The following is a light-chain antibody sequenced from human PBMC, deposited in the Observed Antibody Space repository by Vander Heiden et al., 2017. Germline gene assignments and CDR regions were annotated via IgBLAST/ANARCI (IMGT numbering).Light chain of an antibody. J-gene: IGLJ2*01. CDR3: SSFAGSSVV. V-gene: IGLV2-8*01. CDR2: DVT. CDR1: SSDVGGYDY. Sequence: SALTQPPSASGSPGQSVTIPCTGTSSDVGGYDYVSWYQQHPGEAPKLMIYDVTKRPSGVPDRFSGSKSGNTASLTVSGLQAEDEADYYCSSFAGSSVVFGGGTSLTVL.